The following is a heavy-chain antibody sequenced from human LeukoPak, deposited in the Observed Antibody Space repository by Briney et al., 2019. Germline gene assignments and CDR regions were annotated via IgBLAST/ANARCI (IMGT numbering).Heavy chain of an antibody. Sequence: ASVKVSCKASGYTFTGYYMHWVRQAPGQGLEWMGWINPNSGGTNYAQKFQGRVTMTRDTSIGTAYMELSRLRSDDTAVYYCARVATIGSARRYGMDVWGQGTTVTVSS. CDR1: GYTFTGYY. J-gene: IGHJ6*02. CDR3: ARVATIGSARRYGMDV. CDR2: INPNSGGT. D-gene: IGHD5-12*01. V-gene: IGHV1-2*02.